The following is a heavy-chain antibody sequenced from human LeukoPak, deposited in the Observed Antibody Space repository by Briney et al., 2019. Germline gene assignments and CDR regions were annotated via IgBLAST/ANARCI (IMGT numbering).Heavy chain of an antibody. D-gene: IGHD3-3*01. CDR3: ARKNNFWSGHPFDS. CDR2: MNPNSGNT. J-gene: IGHJ4*02. Sequence: ASVKVSCKASGYTFTSYDINWVRQATGQGLEWMGWMNPNSGNTGYAQKFQGRVTMTRNTSINTAYMEVSSLRGDDTAVYYCARKNNFWSGHPFDSWGQGTLVTVSS. CDR1: GYTFTSYD. V-gene: IGHV1-8*01.